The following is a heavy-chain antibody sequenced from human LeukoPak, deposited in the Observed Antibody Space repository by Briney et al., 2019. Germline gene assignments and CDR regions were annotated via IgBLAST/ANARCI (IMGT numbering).Heavy chain of an antibody. CDR1: GFTFSSYA. CDR2: ISWNSGSI. D-gene: IGHD2-2*02. CDR3: AKGGSAAINYYGMDV. J-gene: IGHJ6*02. V-gene: IGHV3-9*01. Sequence: GGSLRLSCAASGFTFSSYAMSWVRQAPGKGLEWVSGISWNSGSIGYADSVKGRFTISRDNAKNSLYLQMNSLRAEDTALYYCAKGGSAAINYYGMDVWGQGTTVTVSS.